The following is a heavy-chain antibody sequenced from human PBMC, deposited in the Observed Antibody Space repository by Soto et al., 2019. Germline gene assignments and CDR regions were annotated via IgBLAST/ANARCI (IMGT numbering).Heavy chain of an antibody. Sequence: EQVLESGGGLVQPGGPRRLSCEASGFMFNHYALAWVRQTPVKGLEWVSVIRGSTGTTYYADSVKGRFTISKDNSKNTVYLQMNSLRVEDSALYSCAKVIVLGASTLEYWGPGTRVTVSS. D-gene: IGHD6-6*01. CDR1: GFMFNHYA. CDR2: IRGSTGTT. V-gene: IGHV3-23*01. J-gene: IGHJ4*02. CDR3: AKVIVLGASTLEY.